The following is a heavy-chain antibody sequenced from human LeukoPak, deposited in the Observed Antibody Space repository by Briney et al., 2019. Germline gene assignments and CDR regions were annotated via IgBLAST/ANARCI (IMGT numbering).Heavy chain of an antibody. V-gene: IGHV1-46*01. CDR3: ARLQYSSGWSDPYYFDY. Sequence: ASVKVSCKASGYTFTSYYMHWVRQAPGQELEWMGIINPSGGSTSYAQRFQGRVTMTRDMSTSTVYMELSSLRSEDTAVYYCARLQYSSGWSDPYYFDYWGQGTLVTVSS. CDR1: GYTFTSYY. D-gene: IGHD6-19*01. CDR2: INPSGGST. J-gene: IGHJ4*02.